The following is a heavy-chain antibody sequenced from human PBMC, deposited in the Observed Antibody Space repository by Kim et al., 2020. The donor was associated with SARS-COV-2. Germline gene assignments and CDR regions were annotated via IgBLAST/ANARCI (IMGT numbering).Heavy chain of an antibody. CDR1: GFTFSSYG. CDR2: ISYDGSNK. Sequence: GGSLRLSCAASGFTFSSYGMHWVRQAPGKGLEWVAVISYDGSNKYYADSVKGRFTISRDNSKNTLYLQMNSLRAEDTAVYYCAKDWGMTTQFNWGQGTLVTVSS. V-gene: IGHV3-30*18. CDR3: AKDWGMTTQFN. D-gene: IGHD4-17*01. J-gene: IGHJ4*02.